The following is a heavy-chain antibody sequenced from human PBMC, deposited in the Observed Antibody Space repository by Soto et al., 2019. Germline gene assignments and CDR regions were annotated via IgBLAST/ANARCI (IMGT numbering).Heavy chain of an antibody. CDR3: ARDTVSGATRPNAFDI. V-gene: IGHV3-66*01. CDR1: GFTVSSSY. D-gene: IGHD4-17*01. J-gene: IGHJ3*02. Sequence: GGSLRLSCAASGFTVSSSYMTWVLQAPGKGLEWVSIIFGGSSTYYADSVKGRFTISRDNSRNTLYLQMNRLRAEDTAVYYCARDTVSGATRPNAFDIWGQGTTVTVSS. CDR2: IFGGSST.